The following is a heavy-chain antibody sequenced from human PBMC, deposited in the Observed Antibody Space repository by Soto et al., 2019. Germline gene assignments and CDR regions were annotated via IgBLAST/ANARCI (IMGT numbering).Heavy chain of an antibody. CDR1: GFTFDDYA. D-gene: IGHD3-22*01. Sequence: SLRLSCAASGFTFDDYAMHWVRQAPGKGLEWVSGISWNSGSIGYADSVKGRFTISRDNAKNSLYLQMNSLRAEDTALYYCAKDAVITGEGPGTFDYWGQGTLVTVSS. CDR3: AKDAVITGEGPGTFDY. CDR2: ISWNSGSI. J-gene: IGHJ4*02. V-gene: IGHV3-9*01.